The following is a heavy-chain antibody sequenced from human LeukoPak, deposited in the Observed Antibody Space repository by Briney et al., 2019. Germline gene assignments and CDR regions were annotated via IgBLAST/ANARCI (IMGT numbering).Heavy chain of an antibody. Sequence: ASVKVSCKASGYNFILHGISWVRLAPGQGLEWMGWISTYNGNTKYAQNLQGRVTMTRDTSTSTVYMELSSLRSEDTAVYYCAREGIQFGELNFDYWGQGTLVTVSS. CDR2: ISTYNGNT. CDR3: AREGIQFGELNFDY. CDR1: GYNFILHG. V-gene: IGHV1-18*01. D-gene: IGHD3-10*01. J-gene: IGHJ4*02.